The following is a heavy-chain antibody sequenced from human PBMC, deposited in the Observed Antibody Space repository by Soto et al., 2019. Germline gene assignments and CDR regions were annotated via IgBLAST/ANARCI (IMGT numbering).Heavy chain of an antibody. CDR3: ANGSDDSCYSSGYY. J-gene: IGHJ4*02. D-gene: IGHD2-15*01. CDR1: GFTFSNYA. CDR2: ISYSGGST. V-gene: IGHV3-23*01. Sequence: EVQLLESGGGLVQPGGSLRLSCAASGFTFSNYAMNCVRQAPGKGLEWVSGISYSGGSTYYADSVKGRFTISRDNYKNTMYLQMNSLRLEDTAIYYGANGSDDSCYSSGYYWGQGCLLTVSS.